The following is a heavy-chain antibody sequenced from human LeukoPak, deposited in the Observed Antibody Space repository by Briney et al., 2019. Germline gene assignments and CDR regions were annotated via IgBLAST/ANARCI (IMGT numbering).Heavy chain of an antibody. CDR3: ARHPGSHCSTATCYTGGVFDY. CDR1: GGSISSTDYY. J-gene: IGHJ4*02. V-gene: IGHV4-39*01. D-gene: IGHD2-2*02. CDR2: IYYTGST. Sequence: SETLSLTCSVSGGSISSTDYYWGWIRQPPGKGLEWIGSIYYTGSTFYNPSLKSRVTISADTSKNQLSLKLSSVAAADTAVYYCARHPGSHCSTATCYTGGVFDYWGQGTLVTVSS.